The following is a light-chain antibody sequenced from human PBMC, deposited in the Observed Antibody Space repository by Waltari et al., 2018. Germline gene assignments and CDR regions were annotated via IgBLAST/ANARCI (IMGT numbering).Light chain of an antibody. CDR2: VGS. CDR3: YSYAGSYTWV. CDR1: SSDVGTYNL. J-gene: IGLJ2*01. Sequence: QSALTQPASVSGSPGQSITISCTGTSSDVGTYNLVSWYQQHPGKAPRLVIYVGSNRPSGVSNRFSGSQSGNTASLTISRLQAEDEADYYCYSYAGSYTWVFGGGTKLTVL. V-gene: IGLV2-23*01.